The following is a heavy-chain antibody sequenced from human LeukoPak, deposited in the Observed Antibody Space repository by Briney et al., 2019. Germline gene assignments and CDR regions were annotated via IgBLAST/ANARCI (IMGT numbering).Heavy chain of an antibody. J-gene: IGHJ3*02. CDR3: ARVLFLGEHAFDI. Sequence: KPSETLSLSCTVSGGSISSYYWSWIRQPPGKGLEWIGYIYYSGSTNYNPSLKSRVTISVDTSKNQFSLKLSSVTAADTAVYYCARVLFLGEHAFDIWGQGTMVTVSS. V-gene: IGHV4-59*08. D-gene: IGHD1-1*01. CDR1: GGSISSYY. CDR2: IYYSGST.